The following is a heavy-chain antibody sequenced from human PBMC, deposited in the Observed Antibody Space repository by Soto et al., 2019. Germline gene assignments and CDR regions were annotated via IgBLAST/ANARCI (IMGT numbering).Heavy chain of an antibody. CDR1: GGSFSGYY. CDR3: ARERYYHSSGLDY. D-gene: IGHD3-22*01. J-gene: IGHJ4*02. CDR2: INHSGST. Sequence: SETLSLTCAVYGGSFSGYYWSWIRQPPGKGLEWIGEINHSGSTNYNPSLKSRVTISVDTSKNQFSLKLSSVTAADTAVYYCARERYYHSSGLDYWGQGTLVTLSS. V-gene: IGHV4-34*01.